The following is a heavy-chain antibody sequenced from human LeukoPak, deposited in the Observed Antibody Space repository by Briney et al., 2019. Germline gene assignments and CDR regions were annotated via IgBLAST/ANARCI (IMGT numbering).Heavy chain of an antibody. V-gene: IGHV4-31*03. CDR1: GGSISSGGYY. J-gene: IGHJ5*02. CDR2: IYYSGST. D-gene: IGHD2-2*01. Sequence: SQTLSLTRTVSGGSISSGGYYWSWIRQHPGKGLEWIGYIYYSGSTYYNPSLKSRVTISVDTSKNQFSLKLSSVTAADTAVYYCARDLSKYQLPPGGFDPWGQGTLVTVSS. CDR3: ARDLSKYQLPPGGFDP.